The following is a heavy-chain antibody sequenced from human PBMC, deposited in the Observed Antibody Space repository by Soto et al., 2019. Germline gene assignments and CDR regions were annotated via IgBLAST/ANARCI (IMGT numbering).Heavy chain of an antibody. J-gene: IGHJ2*01. V-gene: IGHV4-39*01. CDR1: GGSISSSSYY. CDR2: IYYSGST. CDR3: ARPHRNMVRVPWPFDL. Sequence: QLQLQESGPGLVKPSETLSLTCTVSGGSISSSSYYWGWIRQPPGKGLEWIGSIYYSGSTYYNPSLKSRVTISVDTSKNQFSLKLSSVTAADTAVYYCARPHRNMVRVPWPFDLWGRGTLVTVSS. D-gene: IGHD3-10*01.